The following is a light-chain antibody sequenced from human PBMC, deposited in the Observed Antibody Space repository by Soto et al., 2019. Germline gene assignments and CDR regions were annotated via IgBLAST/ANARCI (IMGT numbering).Light chain of an antibody. Sequence: EVLITQSPATLSLSPWERATLSCSGSQTIRSNLAWYQHKPGQAPRLLFYGASNRATGIPARFTGSGSGTEFTLTISSLQSEDFAVYYCKQYDNWPPTFGGGTKVDIK. J-gene: IGKJ4*01. CDR3: KQYDNWPPT. V-gene: IGKV3-15*01. CDR2: GAS. CDR1: QTIRSN.